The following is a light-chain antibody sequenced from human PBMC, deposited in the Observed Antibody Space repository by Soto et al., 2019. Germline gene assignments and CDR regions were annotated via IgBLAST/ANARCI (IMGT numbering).Light chain of an antibody. CDR2: WAS. CDR1: QTVFYSYHNEDY. Sequence: DIVMTQSPDSLAVSLGERATINCKSSQTVFYSYHNEDYLAWYQQKPGQAPRVLIYWASTRESGVPDRFSGSGSGTDFTLTISSLQAEDVAVYYCQQYYTTPLTFGGGTKVDIK. V-gene: IGKV4-1*01. J-gene: IGKJ4*01. CDR3: QQYYTTPLT.